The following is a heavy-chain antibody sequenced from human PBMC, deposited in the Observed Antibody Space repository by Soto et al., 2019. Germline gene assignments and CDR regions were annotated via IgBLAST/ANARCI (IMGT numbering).Heavy chain of an antibody. CDR2: ISSSSGST. CDR1: GFTFSDYY. V-gene: IGHV3-11*06. D-gene: IGHD5-12*01. J-gene: IGHJ6*02. Sequence: GGSLRLSCAASGFTFSDYYMSWIRQAPGKGLEYISYISSSSGSTNYADSVKGRFTISRDNAKNSLYLQMSSLRAEDTAVYYCARDRGGYDRLYYYHGMDVWGQRITVTVSS. CDR3: ARDRGGYDRLYYYHGMDV.